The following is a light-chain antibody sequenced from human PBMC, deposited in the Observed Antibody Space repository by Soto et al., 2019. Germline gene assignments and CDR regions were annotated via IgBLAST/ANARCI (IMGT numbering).Light chain of an antibody. J-gene: IGLJ1*01. CDR3: SSYAGSDVFV. Sequence: QSALTQPPSASGSPGQSVTISCTGTSSDVGAYNYVAWYQQRPGKAPKLMIYEVNKRPSGVPDRFSGSRSGNTASLTVSGLQTKDEADYYCSSYAGSDVFVFGTGTKLTVL. V-gene: IGLV2-8*01. CDR1: SSDVGAYNY. CDR2: EVN.